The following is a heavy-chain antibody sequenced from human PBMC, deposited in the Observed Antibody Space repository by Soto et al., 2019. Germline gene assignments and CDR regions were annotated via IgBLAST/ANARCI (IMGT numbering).Heavy chain of an antibody. CDR2: IYYSGST. D-gene: IGHD1-26*01. J-gene: IGHJ6*02. Sequence: QVQLQESGPGLVKPSQTLSLTCTVSGGSISSGGYYWSWIRQHPGKGLEWIGYIYYSGSTYYHPSLKSRVTISVDTSKNPFSLKLSSVTAADTAVYYCASGTEVSPSWDVWGQGTTVTVSS. CDR1: GGSISSGGYY. V-gene: IGHV4-31*03. CDR3: ASGTEVSPSWDV.